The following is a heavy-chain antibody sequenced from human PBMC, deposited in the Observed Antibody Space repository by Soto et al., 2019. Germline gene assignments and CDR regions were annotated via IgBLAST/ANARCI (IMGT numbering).Heavy chain of an antibody. D-gene: IGHD3-10*01. V-gene: IGHV4-59*08. CDR1: GDSISSYN. Sequence: SETLSLTCTVSGDSISSYNLAWIRQPPGKGLEWIGYFRSGGGTSYNPSLKSRVAISADTSMKQFSLRLSSVTAADTAVFYCANSLGRSGNYPVKFDPWGQGTLVTVSS. CDR2: FRSGGGT. CDR3: ANSLGRSGNYPVKFDP. J-gene: IGHJ5*02.